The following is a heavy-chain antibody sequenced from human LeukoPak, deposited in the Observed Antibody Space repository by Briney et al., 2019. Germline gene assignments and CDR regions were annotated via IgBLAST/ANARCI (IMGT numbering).Heavy chain of an antibody. Sequence: PGGSLRLSCSASGLTFSSYSLNWVRQAPGKGLEWVSHISSSSSTIYYGDSVKGRFTISRDNAKNSLYLQMNSLRDEDTAVYYCARERDSSSWYAFDIWGQGTMVTVSS. V-gene: IGHV3-48*02. CDR3: ARERDSSSWYAFDI. CDR2: ISSSSSTI. D-gene: IGHD6-13*01. CDR1: GLTFSSYS. J-gene: IGHJ3*02.